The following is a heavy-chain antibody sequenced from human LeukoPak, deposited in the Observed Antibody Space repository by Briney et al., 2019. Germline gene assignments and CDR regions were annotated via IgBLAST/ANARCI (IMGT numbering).Heavy chain of an antibody. V-gene: IGHV1-46*01. CDR1: GYTFTSYY. CDR2: INPSGGST. J-gene: IGHJ6*03. CDR3: ARVAAEVVGVPGAIGFGWLRRDYYYMDV. Sequence: ASVKVSCKASGYTFTSYYMHWVRQAPGEGLEWMGIINPSGGSTSYAQKFQGRVTMTRDMSTSTVYMELSSLRSEDTAVYYCARVAAEVVGVPGAIGFGWLRRDYYYMDVWGKGTTVTISS. D-gene: IGHD2-2*02.